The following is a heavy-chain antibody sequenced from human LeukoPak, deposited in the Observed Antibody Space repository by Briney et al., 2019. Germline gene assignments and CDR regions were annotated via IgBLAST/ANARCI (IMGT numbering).Heavy chain of an antibody. V-gene: IGHV4-34*01. D-gene: IGHD5-18*01. J-gene: IGHJ4*02. CDR3: ARADTATRNTY. Sequence: SETLSLTCAVYGGSFSGYYWSWIRQPPGKGLEWIGEINHSGSTNYNPSLKSRVTISVDTSKNQPSLKLSSVTAADTAVYYCARADTATRNTYWGQGTLVTVSS. CDR2: INHSGST. CDR1: GGSFSGYY.